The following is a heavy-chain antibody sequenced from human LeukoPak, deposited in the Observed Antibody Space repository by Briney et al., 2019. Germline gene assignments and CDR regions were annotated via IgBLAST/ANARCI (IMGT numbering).Heavy chain of an antibody. Sequence: GGSLRLSCAASGFTFSRHAMSWVRQAPGKGLEWVSSISGSGGSTYYADSVKGRFTISRDNSKNTLYLQMNSLRAEDTAVYYCAKDREYSSGWYSPTFDYWGQGTLVTVSS. J-gene: IGHJ4*02. D-gene: IGHD6-19*01. CDR2: ISGSGGST. CDR3: AKDREYSSGWYSPTFDY. CDR1: GFTFSRHA. V-gene: IGHV3-23*01.